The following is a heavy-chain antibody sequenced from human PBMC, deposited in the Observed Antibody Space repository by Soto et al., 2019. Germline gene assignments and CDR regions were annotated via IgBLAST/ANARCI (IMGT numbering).Heavy chain of an antibody. J-gene: IGHJ5*02. Sequence: PGGSLRLSCAASGFTFSDYYMSWIRQAPGKGLEWVSYISSRNNYTKYADSVKDRFTISRDNAKNSVYLQMNSLRGEDTAVYYCARSVVSSTRFDPWGQGTLVTVSS. D-gene: IGHD3-22*01. CDR2: ISSRNNYT. CDR3: ARSVVSSTRFDP. CDR1: GFTFSDYY. V-gene: IGHV3-11*06.